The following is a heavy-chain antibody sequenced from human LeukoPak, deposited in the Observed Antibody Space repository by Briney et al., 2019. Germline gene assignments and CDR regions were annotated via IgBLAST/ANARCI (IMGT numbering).Heavy chain of an antibody. CDR3: ARDGGVVRGYYYGMDV. Sequence: ASVKVSCKASGGTFSSYAISWVRQAPGQGLEWMGGIIPIFGTANYAQKFQGRVTITADESTSTAYMELSSLRSEDTAVYYCARDGGVVRGYYYGMDVWGQGTTVTVSS. V-gene: IGHV1-69*13. CDR2: IIPIFGTA. CDR1: GGTFSSYA. D-gene: IGHD3-10*01. J-gene: IGHJ6*02.